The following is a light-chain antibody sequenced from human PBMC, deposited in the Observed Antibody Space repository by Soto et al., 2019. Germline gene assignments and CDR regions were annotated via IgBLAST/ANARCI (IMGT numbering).Light chain of an antibody. CDR2: AAS. J-gene: IGKJ4*01. Sequence: DIQMTQSPSSLSASVGDRVTITCRASQSISSYLNWYQQKPGKAPKLLIYAASSLQSGVSSRFSGSGSGTDFTFTISSQQPEDVATYYCQQSYSTPLTCGGGTKVEIK. V-gene: IGKV1-39*01. CDR1: QSISSY. CDR3: QQSYSTPLT.